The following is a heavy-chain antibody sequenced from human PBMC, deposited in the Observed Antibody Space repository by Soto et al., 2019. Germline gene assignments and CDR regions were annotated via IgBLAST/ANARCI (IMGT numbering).Heavy chain of an antibody. Sequence: QVQLVQSGAEVKKPGASVKVSCKASGYTFTSYDINWVRQATGQGLEWMGWMNPNSGNTGYAQKVQGRGTMTRNTSISTAYMELSSLSSEYTAVYSCARSCEYCGGDCALIHPADIWGQGTMVTVSS. D-gene: IGHD2-21*02. CDR2: MNPNSGNT. V-gene: IGHV1-8*01. CDR1: GYTFTSYD. J-gene: IGHJ3*02. CDR3: ARSCEYCGGDCALIHPADI.